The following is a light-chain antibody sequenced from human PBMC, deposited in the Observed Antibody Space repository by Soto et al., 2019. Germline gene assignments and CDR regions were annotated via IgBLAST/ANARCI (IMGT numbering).Light chain of an antibody. Sequence: EIVLTQSPATLSLSPGERATLSCRASQSVSRYLAWYQQKPGQAPRLLIYDASNRATGIPARFSGSGSGTDFTLTISSLEREDYAVYYCQQRSNWITFGQGIRLEIK. CDR1: QSVSRY. J-gene: IGKJ5*01. CDR3: QQRSNWIT. CDR2: DAS. V-gene: IGKV3-11*01.